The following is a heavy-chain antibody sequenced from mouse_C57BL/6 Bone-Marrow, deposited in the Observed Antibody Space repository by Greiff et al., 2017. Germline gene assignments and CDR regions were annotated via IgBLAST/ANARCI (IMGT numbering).Heavy chain of an antibody. CDR2: IDPANGNT. CDR3: GRGEAFAYCFDY. Sequence: VQLKESVAELVRPGASVKLSCTASGFNIKNTYMHWVKQTPEQGLEWIGRIDPANGNTKYAPKFQGQATITADTSSNTAYLQLSRLTSEVTAIYYCGRGEAFAYCFDYWGQGTTLTVSS. J-gene: IGHJ2*01. CDR1: GFNIKNTY. V-gene: IGHV14-3*01.